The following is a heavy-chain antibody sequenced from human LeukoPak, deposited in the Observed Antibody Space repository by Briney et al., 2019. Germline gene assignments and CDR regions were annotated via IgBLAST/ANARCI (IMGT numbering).Heavy chain of an antibody. J-gene: IGHJ3*02. V-gene: IGHV3-11*01. CDR2: ISSSGSTI. CDR1: GFTFSDYY. CDR3: ARVAAAYDAFDI. Sequence: GGSLRLSCTASGFTFSDYYMSWIRQAPGKGLEWVSYISSSGSTIHYADSVKGRFTISRDNAKNSLYLQMNSLRAEDTAVYYCARVAAAYDAFDIWGQGTMVTVSS. D-gene: IGHD6-13*01.